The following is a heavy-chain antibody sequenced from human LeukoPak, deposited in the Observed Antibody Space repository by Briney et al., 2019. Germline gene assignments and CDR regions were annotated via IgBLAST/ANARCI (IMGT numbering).Heavy chain of an antibody. CDR3: AREMKQLLVRRMDY. CDR2: ISSSSSTI. J-gene: IGHJ4*02. Sequence: GGSLRLSCEASGFTFSSYSMNWVRQAPGKGLEWVSKISSSSSTIDYADSVKGRFTISRDNSKNSLYLQMSSLRAEDTAVYYCAREMKQLLVRRMDYWGQGTVVTVSS. D-gene: IGHD6-13*01. V-gene: IGHV3-48*04. CDR1: GFTFSSYS.